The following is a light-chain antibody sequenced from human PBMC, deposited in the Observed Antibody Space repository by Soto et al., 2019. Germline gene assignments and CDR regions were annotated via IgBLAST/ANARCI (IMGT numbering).Light chain of an antibody. Sequence: DIQMTQSPSSLSASVGDRVTITCRASQAISNYLAWYQQKPGKVPKLLIYAASTLQSGVPSRFSGSGSGTDFTLTISSLQPEDVATYYCQKYNSVPFTFGRGTKVDIK. CDR2: AAS. J-gene: IGKJ3*01. CDR3: QKYNSVPFT. CDR1: QAISNY. V-gene: IGKV1-27*01.